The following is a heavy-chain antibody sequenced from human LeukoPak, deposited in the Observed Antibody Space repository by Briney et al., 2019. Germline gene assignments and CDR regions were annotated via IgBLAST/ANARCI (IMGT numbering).Heavy chain of an antibody. CDR3: ARYGEEQWLFRGYFDY. D-gene: IGHD6-19*01. CDR2: IYHSGST. J-gene: IGHJ4*02. Sequence: PSETLSLTCAVSGGSISSGGYSWSWIRQPPGKGLEWIGYIYHSGSTNYNPSLKSRVTISVDTSKNQFSLKLSSVTAADTAVYYCARYGEEQWLFRGYFDYWGQGTLVTVSS. CDR1: GGSISSGGYS. V-gene: IGHV4-30-2*01.